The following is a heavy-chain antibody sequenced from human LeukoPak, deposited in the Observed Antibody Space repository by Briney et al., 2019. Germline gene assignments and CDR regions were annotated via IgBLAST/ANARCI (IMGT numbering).Heavy chain of an antibody. Sequence: GGSLRLSCAASGFTFSSYAMHWVRQAPGKGLEWVAVISYDGSNKYYADSVKGRFTISRDNSKNTLYLQMNSLRAEDTAVYYCAKDDYYGSGSYFLSSLRAFDIWGQGTMVTVSS. V-gene: IGHV3-30*04. CDR3: AKDDYYGSGSYFLSSLRAFDI. CDR2: ISYDGSNK. D-gene: IGHD3-10*01. CDR1: GFTFSSYA. J-gene: IGHJ3*02.